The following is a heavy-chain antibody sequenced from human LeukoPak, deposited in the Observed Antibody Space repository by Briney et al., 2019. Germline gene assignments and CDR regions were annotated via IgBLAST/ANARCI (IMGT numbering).Heavy chain of an antibody. D-gene: IGHD6-13*01. V-gene: IGHV5-51*01. Sequence: GASLKISCKGSGSSFTSYWIGWVRQMPGKGLEWMGIIYPGDSDTRYSPSFQGQVTISADKSISTAYLQWSSLKASDTAMYYRARRHSSSWYGFDHWGQGTLVTVSS. CDR1: GSSFTSYW. CDR3: ARRHSSSWYGFDH. J-gene: IGHJ5*02. CDR2: IYPGDSDT.